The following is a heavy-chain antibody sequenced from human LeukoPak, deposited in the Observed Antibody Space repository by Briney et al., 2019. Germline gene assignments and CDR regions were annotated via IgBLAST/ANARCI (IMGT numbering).Heavy chain of an antibody. CDR3: ARALSTYSGIYYYGMDV. Sequence: SETLSLTCTVSGASISSYYWSWIRQPPGKGMEWLGYIYYSGSTNYNPSRKSRVTISVDTSKNQFSAKLSSVTAADTAVYYCARALSTYSGIYYYGMDVWGQGTTVSVSS. J-gene: IGHJ6*02. D-gene: IGHD1-26*01. CDR2: IYYSGST. CDR1: GASISSYY. V-gene: IGHV4-59*01.